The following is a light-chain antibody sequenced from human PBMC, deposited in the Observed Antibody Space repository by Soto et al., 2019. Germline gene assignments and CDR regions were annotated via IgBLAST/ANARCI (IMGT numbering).Light chain of an antibody. CDR2: EVS. Sequence: QSALTQPASVSGSPGQSITISCTGTSSDVGGYNHVSWYQQHPGKAPKLMIYEVSNRPSGVSNRFSGSKSGNTASLTISGLQAEDEADYYCSSYTGSSPYVFGTGTKLTVL. CDR1: SSDVGGYNH. J-gene: IGLJ1*01. V-gene: IGLV2-14*01. CDR3: SSYTGSSPYV.